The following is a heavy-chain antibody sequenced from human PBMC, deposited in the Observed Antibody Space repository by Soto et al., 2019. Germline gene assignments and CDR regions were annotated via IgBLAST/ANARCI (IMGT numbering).Heavy chain of an antibody. CDR1: GYTFTDYH. CDR3: ARAGGSATMHPSYNWFDT. CDR2: INANNGGA. Sequence: ASVKVSCKASGYTFTDYHIHWVRQAPGQGLEFMGWINANNGGAGSAQQFQGRVTVTRDTSITTVYMELSNLRSDDTAVYYCARAGGSATMHPSYNWFDTWGQGTLVTVSS. V-gene: IGHV1-2*02. D-gene: IGHD6-25*01. J-gene: IGHJ5*02.